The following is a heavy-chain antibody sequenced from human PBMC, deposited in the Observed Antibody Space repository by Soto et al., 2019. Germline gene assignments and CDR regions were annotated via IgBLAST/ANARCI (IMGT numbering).Heavy chain of an antibody. CDR3: ARGEDYDWFDP. CDR1: GGSISSYY. J-gene: IGHJ5*02. D-gene: IGHD4-17*01. Sequence: SETLSLTCTVSGGSISSYYWSWIRQPPGKGLEWIGYIYYSGSTNYNPSLKSRVTISVDTSKNQFSLKLSSVTAADTAVYYCARGEDYDWFDPWGQGTLVTVSS. V-gene: IGHV4-59*01. CDR2: IYYSGST.